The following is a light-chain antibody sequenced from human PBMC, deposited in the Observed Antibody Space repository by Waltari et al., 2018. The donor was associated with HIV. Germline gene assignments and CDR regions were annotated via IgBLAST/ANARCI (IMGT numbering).Light chain of an antibody. CDR3: QAWDTSSVL. CDR2: QDK. CDR1: KLGDKY. Sequence: SYELTQPPSVSVSPGQTASITCSGDKLGDKYACWYQQKPGQSPVVVIYQDKKRPSGIPERFSGSNSEHTATLTISGTQAMDEADYYCQAWDTSSVLFGGGTKLTVL. J-gene: IGLJ2*01. V-gene: IGLV3-1*01.